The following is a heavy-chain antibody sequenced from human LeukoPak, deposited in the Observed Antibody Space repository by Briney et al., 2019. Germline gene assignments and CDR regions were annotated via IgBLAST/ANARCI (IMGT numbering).Heavy chain of an antibody. D-gene: IGHD6-13*01. CDR2: ISSSGSYI. CDR3: ARPGYGLAAAGIEDAFDI. Sequence: GGSLRLSCAASGFTFSSYNMNWVRQAPGKGLEWVSSISSSGSYIHYADSVRGRFTISRDNAKNSLYLQMNSLRAEDTAVYYCARPGYGLAAAGIEDAFDIWGQGTMVTVSS. J-gene: IGHJ3*02. CDR1: GFTFSSYN. V-gene: IGHV3-21*01.